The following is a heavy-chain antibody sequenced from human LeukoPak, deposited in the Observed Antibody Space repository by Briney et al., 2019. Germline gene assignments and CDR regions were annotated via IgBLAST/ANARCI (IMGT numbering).Heavy chain of an antibody. D-gene: IGHD2-2*01. V-gene: IGHV4-61*01. CDR1: GGSISSSSYY. CDR3: AKDNPFWGIEYQLLPGWFDP. J-gene: IGHJ5*02. Sequence: PSETLSLTCTVSGGSISSSSYYWSWIRQPPGKGLEWIGYIYYSGSTKYNPSLKSRVTISVDTSKNQFSLKLSSVTAADTAVYYCAKDNPFWGIEYQLLPGWFDPWGQGTLVTVSS. CDR2: IYYSGST.